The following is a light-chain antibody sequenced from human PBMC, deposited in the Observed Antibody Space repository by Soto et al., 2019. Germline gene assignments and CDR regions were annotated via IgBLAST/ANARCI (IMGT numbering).Light chain of an antibody. CDR3: QQYGSSPRT. Sequence: EIVLTQSPGTLSLSPGERATLSCRASQSLSSSYLAWYQHKPGQAPRLLIYGASSRATGIPDRFSGSGSGTDFTLTISRLEPEDFEVYYCQQYGSSPRTFGQGTKVDIK. CDR2: GAS. CDR1: QSLSSSY. J-gene: IGKJ1*01. V-gene: IGKV3-20*01.